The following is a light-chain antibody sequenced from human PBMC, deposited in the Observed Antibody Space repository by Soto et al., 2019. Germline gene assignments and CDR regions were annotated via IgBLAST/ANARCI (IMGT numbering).Light chain of an antibody. J-gene: IGKJ5*01. CDR3: QQLNSYPST. CDR2: GAS. V-gene: IGKV3D-15*01. CDR1: QAVNTR. Sequence: EIVLTQSPATLSSFPGDRVTLSCRASQAVNTRLAWYQHKPGQAPRLLIYGASTRATCIPARFSGSGSGTDFTLTISSLQPEDFATYYCQQLNSYPSTFGQGTRLEIK.